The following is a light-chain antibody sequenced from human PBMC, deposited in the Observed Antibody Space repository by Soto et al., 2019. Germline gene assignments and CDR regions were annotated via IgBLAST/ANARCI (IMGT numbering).Light chain of an antibody. CDR1: QTISSW. J-gene: IGKJ4*01. CDR3: QHYVNWPLT. Sequence: DIQMTQSPSTLSGSVGDRVTITCRASQTISSWLAWYQQKPGKAPKLLIYKASTLKSGVPSRFSGSGSGTEFTLTISSLQPDDFATYYCQHYVNWPLTFGGGTKVESK. V-gene: IGKV1-5*03. CDR2: KAS.